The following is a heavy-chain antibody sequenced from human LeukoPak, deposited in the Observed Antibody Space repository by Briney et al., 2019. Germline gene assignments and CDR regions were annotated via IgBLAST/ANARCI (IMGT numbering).Heavy chain of an antibody. Sequence: LGESLKIPWKGSGYTFTSYCSGGVRQLPGRGLEGLGIIFPVDAATRYSPSFQGQVTISAAKYHSTGYLQWSTLTASDTAMCSCARHEGYSSGWVDYWGQGTMVTVSS. CDR2: IFPVDAAT. D-gene: IGHD6-19*01. J-gene: IGHJ4*02. V-gene: IGHV5-51*01. CDR3: ARHEGYSSGWVDY. CDR1: GYTFTSYC.